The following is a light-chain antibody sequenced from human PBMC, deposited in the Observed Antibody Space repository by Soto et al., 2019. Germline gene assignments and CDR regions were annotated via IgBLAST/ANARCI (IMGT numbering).Light chain of an antibody. Sequence: EIVLTQSPATLSLSPGERANISCRASPSVTNFLACYQQKPGQAPRLLIYGAFNRATGIPARFSGSGSGTDFTLTISSLEPEDSAIYYCQQRNIWPPVTFGQGTRLEI. CDR3: QQRNIWPPVT. CDR2: GAF. CDR1: PSVTNF. J-gene: IGKJ5*01. V-gene: IGKV3-11*01.